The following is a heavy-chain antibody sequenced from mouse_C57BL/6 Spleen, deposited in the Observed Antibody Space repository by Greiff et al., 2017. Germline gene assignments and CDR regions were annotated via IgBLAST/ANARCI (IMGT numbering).Heavy chain of an antibody. J-gene: IGHJ4*01. Sequence: QVQLQQSGPGLVQPSQSLSITCTVSGFSLTSYGVHWVRQSPGQGLEWLGVIWSGGSTDYNAAFISSLSISKDNSKSQVFCKMNSLQADDTAIYYCARKGSNYKDYYAMDYWGQGTSVTVSS. V-gene: IGHV2-2*01. CDR2: IWSGGST. CDR3: ARKGSNYKDYYAMDY. D-gene: IGHD2-5*01. CDR1: GFSLTSYG.